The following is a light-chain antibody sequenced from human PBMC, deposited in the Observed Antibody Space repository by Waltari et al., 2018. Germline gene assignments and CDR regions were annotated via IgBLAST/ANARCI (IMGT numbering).Light chain of an antibody. CDR1: QSISSY. CDR2: ATP. Sequence: IQMSQPPPSLSASVGDRVPITCRASQSISSYLNLYQQKPGKAPKLLIYATPSLQSGVPSRFSGSGSGTDFTLTISSLQPEDFATYYCQQSYSTPRTFGQGTKVEIK. J-gene: IGKJ1*01. V-gene: IGKV1-39*01. CDR3: QQSYSTPRT.